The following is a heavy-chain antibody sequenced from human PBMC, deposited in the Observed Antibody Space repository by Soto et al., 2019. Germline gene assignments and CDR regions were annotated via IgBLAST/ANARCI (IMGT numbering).Heavy chain of an antibody. Sequence: VQLQQWGAGLLKPSETLSLTCAVYGGSFSGYYCTWIRQPPGTGLEWIGEINHSGSTNYNPSLKSRVTISVDTSKNQFSLKLTSVTAADTAVYYCARDKITGLFDYWGQGTLVTVSS. CDR3: ARDKITGLFDY. J-gene: IGHJ4*02. CDR1: GGSFSGYY. CDR2: INHSGST. D-gene: IGHD2-8*02. V-gene: IGHV4-34*01.